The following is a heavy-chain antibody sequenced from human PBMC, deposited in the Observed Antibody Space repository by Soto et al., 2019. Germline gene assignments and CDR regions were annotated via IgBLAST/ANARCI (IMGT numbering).Heavy chain of an antibody. CDR3: ASTPLSYSDS. J-gene: IGHJ4*02. Sequence: QLQLQESGPGLVKPSETLSLTCTVSGASISSSSYYWSWIRQPPGKGLEWIGNIFYSGNTYYNPSFKSRVTISVDASKNQFSLRLSSVTAADTAVYYRASTPLSYSDSWGQGTLVTVSS. CDR2: IFYSGNT. CDR1: GASISSSSYY. V-gene: IGHV4-39*01.